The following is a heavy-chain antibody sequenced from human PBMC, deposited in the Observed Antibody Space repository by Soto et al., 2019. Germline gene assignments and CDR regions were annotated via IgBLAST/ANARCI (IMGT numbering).Heavy chain of an antibody. J-gene: IGHJ4*02. Sequence: GGSLRLSCAASGFTFSSYAMSWVRQAPGKGLEWVSAISGSGGSTYYADSVKGRFTISRDNSKNTLYLQMNSLRAEDTAVYYCAKSRYRGYSGYDFDYWGQGTLVTVSS. CDR2: ISGSGGST. CDR3: AKSRYRGYSGYDFDY. CDR1: GFTFSSYA. V-gene: IGHV3-23*01. D-gene: IGHD5-12*01.